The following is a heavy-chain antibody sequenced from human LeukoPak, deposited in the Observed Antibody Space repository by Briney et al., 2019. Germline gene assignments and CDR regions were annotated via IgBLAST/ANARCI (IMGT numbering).Heavy chain of an antibody. CDR3: ARDDSVFWFGETGRQVGMDV. Sequence: SETLSLTCTVSGGSISSSSYYWGWIRQPPGKGLEWIGSIYYSGSTYYNPSLKSRVTISVDTSKNQFSLKLSSVTAADTAVYYCARDDSVFWFGETGRQVGMDVWGQGTTVTVSS. V-gene: IGHV4-39*07. D-gene: IGHD3-10*01. CDR2: IYYSGST. CDR1: GGSISSSSYY. J-gene: IGHJ6*02.